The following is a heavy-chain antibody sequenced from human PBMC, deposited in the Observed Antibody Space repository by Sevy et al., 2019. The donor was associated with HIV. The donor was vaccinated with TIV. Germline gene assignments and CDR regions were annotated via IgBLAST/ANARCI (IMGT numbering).Heavy chain of an antibody. CDR2: IYHTGNT. V-gene: IGHV4-30-2*01. J-gene: IGHJ3*02. CDR1: GGSISSGAYS. Sequence: SETLSLTCAVSGGSISSGAYSWNWIRQPTGKGLEWIGYIYHTGNTYYNPSLKSRITISLDRSKNQFALRLSSVTAADTAVYFCARDGGTMTTPGSFDIWGQGTMVTVSS. CDR3: ARDGGTMTTPGSFDI. D-gene: IGHD4-17*01.